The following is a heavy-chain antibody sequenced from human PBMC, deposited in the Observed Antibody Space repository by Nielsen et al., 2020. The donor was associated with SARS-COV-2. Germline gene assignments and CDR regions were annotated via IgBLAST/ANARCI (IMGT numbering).Heavy chain of an antibody. CDR1: GFTFRDYA. CDR2: ISGSGGGA. V-gene: IGHV3-23*01. J-gene: IGHJ6*02. D-gene: IGHD6-19*01. Sequence: GESLKISCAASGFTFRDYAMTWVRQAPGKGLDWVSTISGSGGGAYYADSVNGRFIISRDNSKNSLYLQMNSLRAEDTAVYYCARDSSGWYALTTYYYYGMDVWGQGTTVTVSS. CDR3: ARDSSGWYALTTYYYYGMDV.